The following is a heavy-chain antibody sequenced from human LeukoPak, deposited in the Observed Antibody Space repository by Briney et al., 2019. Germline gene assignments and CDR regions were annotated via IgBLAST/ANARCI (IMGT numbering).Heavy chain of an antibody. CDR1: GYTFTSYG. CDR3: ARAKGYSGYDWGIFDY. CDR2: ISAYNGNT. J-gene: IGHJ4*02. Sequence: ASVKVSCKASGYTFTSYGISWVRQAPGQGLEWMGWISAYNGNTNYAQKLQGRVTMTTDTSTSTAYMELRSLRSDDTAVYYCARAKGYSGYDWGIFDYWGQGTLVTVSS. D-gene: IGHD5-12*01. V-gene: IGHV1-18*01.